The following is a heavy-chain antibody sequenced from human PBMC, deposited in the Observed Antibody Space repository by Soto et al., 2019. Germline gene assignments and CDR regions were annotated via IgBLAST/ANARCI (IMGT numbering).Heavy chain of an antibody. D-gene: IGHD2-15*01. J-gene: IGHJ4*02. CDR1: GGSISSYY. V-gene: IGHV4-59*08. Sequence: QVQLQESGPRLVKPSETLSLTCTVSGGSISSYYWSWIRQPPGKGLEWIGYIYYSGSTDYNPSLKRRVTISVDTSKHQFALRLSSVTAADTAVYYCARRYGGTFDYWGQGTLVTVSS. CDR2: IYYSGST. CDR3: ARRYGGTFDY.